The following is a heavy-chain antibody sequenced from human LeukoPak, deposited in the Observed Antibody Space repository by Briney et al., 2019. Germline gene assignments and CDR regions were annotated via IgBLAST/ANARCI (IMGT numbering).Heavy chain of an antibody. CDR1: GFTFSSYW. J-gene: IGHJ5*02. Sequence: GGSLRLSCAASGFTFSSYWMSWVRQAPGKGLEWVANIKQDGSEKYYVDSVKGRFTISRDNAKNSLYLQMNSLRAEDTAVYYCARDVCGDSSSWYWFDPWGQGTLVTVSS. D-gene: IGHD6-13*01. CDR2: IKQDGSEK. V-gene: IGHV3-7*03. CDR3: ARDVCGDSSSWYWFDP.